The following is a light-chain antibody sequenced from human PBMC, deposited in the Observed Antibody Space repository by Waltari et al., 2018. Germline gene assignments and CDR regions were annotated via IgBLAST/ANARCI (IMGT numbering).Light chain of an antibody. Sequence: DILLTQSPYFLSAAVGDRVTITCRASQEISIFLAWYQQTPGKAPKLLIFAASDLQSGVPSRFSGTGSGTEFTLTISSLRPEDFATYYCQQLHSYPHTFGQGTTLAIK. J-gene: IGKJ2*01. V-gene: IGKV1-9*01. CDR3: QQLHSYPHT. CDR1: QEISIF. CDR2: AAS.